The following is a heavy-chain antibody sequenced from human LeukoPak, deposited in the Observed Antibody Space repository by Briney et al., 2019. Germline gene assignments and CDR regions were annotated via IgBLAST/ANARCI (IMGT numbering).Heavy chain of an antibody. CDR3: GRGLGWLVDY. J-gene: IGHJ4*02. CDR2: IKQDGSKK. CDR1: RFTFSESW. D-gene: IGHD5-24*01. Sequence: PGGSLRLSCVGSRFTFSESWMTWVRQDPGKGLEWVANIKQDGSKKDYVDSVKGRFTISRDNAKNSLFLQMNSLRAEDTGVYYCGRGLGWLVDYWGQGTLVTVSS. V-gene: IGHV3-7*04.